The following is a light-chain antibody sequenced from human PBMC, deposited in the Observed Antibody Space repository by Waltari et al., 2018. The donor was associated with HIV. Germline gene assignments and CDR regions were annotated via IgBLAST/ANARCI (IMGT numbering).Light chain of an antibody. J-gene: IGLJ3*02. CDR2: RNH. V-gene: IGLV1-47*01. Sequence: QSVLTRPPSGSGTPGQRVTISCSGSSSNIGNNYVNWYQQLSGTAPKLLIDRNHHRPSGVPDRFSGSTSGTSASLAISGLQSEDEADYYCAAWDDSLSGPVFGGGTKLTVL. CDR1: SSNIGNNY. CDR3: AAWDDSLSGPV.